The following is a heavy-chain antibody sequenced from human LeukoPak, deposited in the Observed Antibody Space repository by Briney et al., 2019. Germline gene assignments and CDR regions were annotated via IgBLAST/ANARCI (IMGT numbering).Heavy chain of an antibody. Sequence: GRSLRLSCAASGFTFSSYAMHWVRQAPGKGLEWVAVISYDGSNKYYADSVKGRFTISRDNSKSTLYLQMNSLRAEDTAVYYCARGARGSTTGTSFDYWGQGTLVTVS. J-gene: IGHJ4*02. D-gene: IGHD1-1*01. CDR2: ISYDGSNK. CDR1: GFTFSSYA. CDR3: ARGARGSTTGTSFDY. V-gene: IGHV3-30*04.